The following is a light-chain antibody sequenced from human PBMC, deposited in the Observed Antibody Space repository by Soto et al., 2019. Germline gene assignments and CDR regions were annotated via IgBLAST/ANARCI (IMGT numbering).Light chain of an antibody. V-gene: IGLV3-21*02. CDR1: NIGSKS. CDR3: SSYAGNKLL. J-gene: IGLJ2*01. Sequence: SYELTQPPSVSVAPGQTARITCGGNNIGSKSVHWYQQKPGQAPVLVVYDDSDRPSGIPDRFSGSKSGNTASLTVSGLRAEDEADYYCSSYAGNKLLFGGGTKLTVL. CDR2: DDS.